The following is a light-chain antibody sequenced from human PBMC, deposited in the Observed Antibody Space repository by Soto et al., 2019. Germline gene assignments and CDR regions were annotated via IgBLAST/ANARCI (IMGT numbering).Light chain of an antibody. CDR2: AAT. CDR1: QTFNNY. V-gene: IGKV1-39*01. Sequence: DIQMPQSPSSLSASVGDTVSITCRAGQTFNNYLNWYQHKPGKVPKLLIYAATALQSGVPSRFSASASGTDFTSTIINVQPEDCGTYYCQQSYTSQQTFGQGTKLEI. J-gene: IGKJ2*01. CDR3: QQSYTSQQT.